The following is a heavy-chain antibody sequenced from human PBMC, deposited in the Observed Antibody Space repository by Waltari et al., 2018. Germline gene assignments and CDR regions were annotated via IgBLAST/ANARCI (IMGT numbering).Heavy chain of an antibody. J-gene: IGHJ3*02. D-gene: IGHD5-12*01. Sequence: QLQLQESGPGLVKPSETLSLTCTVSGGSISSSSYYWGWIRQPPGKGLEWIGSIYYSGTNHYNPAPKCRVTLSVATSKNQFPLNLNPLTGAGTALYYCARHYSGYDLGHAFDIWGQGTMVTVSS. V-gene: IGHV4-39*01. CDR1: GGSISSSSYY. CDR2: IYYSGTN. CDR3: ARHYSGYDLGHAFDI.